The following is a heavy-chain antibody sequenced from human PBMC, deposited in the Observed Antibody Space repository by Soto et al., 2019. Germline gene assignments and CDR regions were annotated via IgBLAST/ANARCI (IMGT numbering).Heavy chain of an antibody. D-gene: IGHD3-3*01. CDR3: AKGRKPDHDDGLCAFDS. J-gene: IGHJ4*02. CDR1: GRTFRSYA. V-gene: IGHV3-23*01. CDR2: ISGGGAGT. Sequence: GSLRLSCVVSGRTFRSYAMSWVRQAPGKGLEWVSGISGGGAGTYYADSVKGRFTISRDPSTTTLFLDMYSLGAEDTAIYYCAKGRKPDHDDGLCAFDSWGQGVLVTVSS.